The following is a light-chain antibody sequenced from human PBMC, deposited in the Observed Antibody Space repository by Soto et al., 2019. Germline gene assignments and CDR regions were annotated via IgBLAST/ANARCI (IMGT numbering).Light chain of an antibody. CDR1: SSNIGSNT. Sequence: QSVLTQTPSASGTPGQRVTISCSGSSSNIGSNTVNWYRQLPGTAPKVLIYSSSQRPSGVPDRFSGSKSGTSASVAISGLQSEDEGIYYCSAWDDRLDGPVFGGGTQLTVL. J-gene: IGLJ3*02. V-gene: IGLV1-44*01. CDR3: SAWDDRLDGPV. CDR2: SSS.